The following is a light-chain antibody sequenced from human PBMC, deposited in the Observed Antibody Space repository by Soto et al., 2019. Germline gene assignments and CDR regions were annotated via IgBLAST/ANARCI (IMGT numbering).Light chain of an antibody. CDR2: GSS. CDR3: QQYGSSSWT. J-gene: IGKJ1*01. CDR1: QSVSSTY. Sequence: EIVLTPAPGTLSLSPGERATRSCRASQSVSSTYLAWYQQQTGQPPRILIYGSSNRDTGIPDRFSGSGSGTDCTLTISSLEPEDVSVDYCQQYGSSSWTFGQGTKVDIK. V-gene: IGKV3-20*01.